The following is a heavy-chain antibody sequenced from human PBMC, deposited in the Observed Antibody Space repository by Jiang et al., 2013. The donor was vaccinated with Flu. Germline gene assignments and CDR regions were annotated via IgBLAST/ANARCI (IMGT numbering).Heavy chain of an antibody. CDR2: IIPIFGTA. CDR3: ARDRNYYDSSGYYLQGD. Sequence: SGAEVKKPGSSVKVSCKASGGTFSSYAISWVRQAPGQGLEWMGGIIPIFGTANYAQKFQGRVTITADESTSTAYMELSSLRSEDTAVYYCARDRNYYDSSGYYLQGDWGQGTLVTVSS. J-gene: IGHJ4*02. D-gene: IGHD3-22*01. CDR1: GGTFSSYA. V-gene: IGHV1-69*01.